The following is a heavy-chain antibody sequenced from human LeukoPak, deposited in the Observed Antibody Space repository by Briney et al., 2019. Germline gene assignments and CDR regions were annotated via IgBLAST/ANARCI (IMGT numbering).Heavy chain of an antibody. CDR2: INPNSGGT. Sequence: GASVKVSCKASGYTFTGCYMHWVRQARGQGLEWMGWINPNSGGTNYAQNFQGRVTMTRDASISTAYMELSRLTSDDTAVYYCVRESDISGYDYWYFQHWGQGTLVTVSS. V-gene: IGHV1-2*02. J-gene: IGHJ1*01. CDR1: GYTFTGCY. CDR3: VRESDISGYDYWYFQH. D-gene: IGHD3-22*01.